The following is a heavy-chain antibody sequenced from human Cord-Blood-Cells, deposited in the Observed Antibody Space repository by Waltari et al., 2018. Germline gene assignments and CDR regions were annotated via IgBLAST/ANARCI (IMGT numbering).Heavy chain of an antibody. V-gene: IGHV3-23*01. J-gene: IGHJ6*03. Sequence: EVQLLESGGGLVQPGGSLRLSCAASGFTFSSYAMIWVRQSPGTGLGWVSAISGSGGSTYYADSVKGRFTISRDNSKNTLYLQMNSLRAEDTAVYYCAKSGPTGETFSSYYYYYMDVWGKGTTVTVSS. CDR2: ISGSGGST. D-gene: IGHD3-16*01. CDR1: GFTFSSYA. CDR3: AKSGPTGETFSSYYYYYMDV.